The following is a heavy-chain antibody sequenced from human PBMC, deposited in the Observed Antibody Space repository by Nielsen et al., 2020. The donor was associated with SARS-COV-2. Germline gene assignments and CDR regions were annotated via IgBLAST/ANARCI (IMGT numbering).Heavy chain of an antibody. CDR3: AREYSSRGGLDV. V-gene: IGHV3-64*01. Sequence: VRQAPGKGLEYVSVISMNGGSTYYANSVKGRFTISRDNSKNTLYLQMGSLRAEDMAVYYCAREYSSRGGLDVWGQGTTVTVSS. J-gene: IGHJ6*02. CDR2: ISMNGGST. D-gene: IGHD5-12*01.